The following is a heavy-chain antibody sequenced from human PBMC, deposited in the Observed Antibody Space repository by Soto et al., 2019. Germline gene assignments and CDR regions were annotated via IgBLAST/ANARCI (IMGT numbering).Heavy chain of an antibody. V-gene: IGHV4-61*01. CDR1: GGSVSSGSYY. CDR2: IYYSGST. J-gene: IGHJ5*02. D-gene: IGHD6-13*01. CDR3: ARNGHSSSWYRLNWFDP. Sequence: SETLSLTCTVSGGSVSSGSYYWSWIRQPPGKGLEWIGYIYYSGSTNYNPSLKSRVTISVDTSKNQFSLKLSSVTAADTALYYCARNGHSSSWYRLNWFDPWGQGTLVTVSS.